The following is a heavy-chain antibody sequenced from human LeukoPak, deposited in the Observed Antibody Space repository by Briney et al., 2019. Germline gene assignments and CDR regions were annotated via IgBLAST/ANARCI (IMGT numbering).Heavy chain of an antibody. V-gene: IGHV3-48*03. D-gene: IGHD3-22*01. CDR1: EFTFSSYE. J-gene: IGHJ5*02. Sequence: GGSLRLSCAASEFTFSSYEMNWVRQAPGKGLEWVSTISSSATTIFYADSVKGRFTISRDNAKNSLYLQMNSLRAEDTAVYYCARDRRDSSGYYYGWFDPWGQGTLVTVSS. CDR2: ISSSATTI. CDR3: ARDRRDSSGYYYGWFDP.